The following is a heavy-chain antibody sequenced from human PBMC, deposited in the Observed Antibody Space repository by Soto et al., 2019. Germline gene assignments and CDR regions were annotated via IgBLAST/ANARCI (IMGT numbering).Heavy chain of an antibody. V-gene: IGHV3-30*18. CDR1: GFTFSSYG. CDR2: ISYDGSNK. J-gene: IGHJ6*02. Sequence: QVQLVESGGGVVQPGRSLRLSCAASGFTFSSYGMHWVRQAPGKGLEWVAVISYDGSNKYYADSVKGRFTISRDNSKNTLYLQMNSLRAEDTAVYYWANACAGDYYYGMAVWAQGTTVTVSS. CDR3: ANACAGDYYYGMAV. D-gene: IGHD4-17*01.